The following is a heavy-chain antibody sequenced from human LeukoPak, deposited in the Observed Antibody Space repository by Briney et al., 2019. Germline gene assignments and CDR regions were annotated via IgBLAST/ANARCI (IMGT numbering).Heavy chain of an antibody. Sequence: PSGTLSLTCAVSGGSISSYWWSWIRQPPGKGLEWIWCIYYSGSTTYNPSLKSRRTISLDASKKPFSLKLSSVTAADTAVYYCARVNMVRGVIGFDYWGQGTLVTVSS. CDR2: IYYSGST. J-gene: IGHJ4*02. CDR3: ARVNMVRGVIGFDY. D-gene: IGHD3-10*01. CDR1: GGSISSYW. V-gene: IGHV4-59*01.